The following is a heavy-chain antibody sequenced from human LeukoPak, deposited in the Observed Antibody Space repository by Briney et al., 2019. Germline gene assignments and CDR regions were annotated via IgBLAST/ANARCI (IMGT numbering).Heavy chain of an antibody. CDR3: AREPNYSGSIDY. J-gene: IGHJ4*02. CDR2: ISSSSTI. V-gene: IGHV3-48*01. D-gene: IGHD1-26*01. Sequence: GGSLRLSCAASGFTFSSYSMNWVRQAPGKGLEWVSYISSSSTIYYADSVKGRFTISRDNAKNSLYLQMNSLRTEDTAVYYCAREPNYSGSIDYWGQGTLVTVSS. CDR1: GFTFSSYS.